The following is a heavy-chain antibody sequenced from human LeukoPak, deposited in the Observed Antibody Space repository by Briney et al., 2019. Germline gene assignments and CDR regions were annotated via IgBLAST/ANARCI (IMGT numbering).Heavy chain of an antibody. CDR2: INHSGST. V-gene: IGHV4-34*01. Sequence: SETLSLTCAVYGGSFSGYYWSWIRQPPGKGLEWIGEINHSGSTNYNPSLKSRVTISVDTSKNQFSLKLSSVTAADTAVYYCARGPARFGEYWYGNDYWGQGTLVTVSS. D-gene: IGHD3-10*01. J-gene: IGHJ4*02. CDR1: GGSFSGYY. CDR3: ARGPARFGEYWYGNDY.